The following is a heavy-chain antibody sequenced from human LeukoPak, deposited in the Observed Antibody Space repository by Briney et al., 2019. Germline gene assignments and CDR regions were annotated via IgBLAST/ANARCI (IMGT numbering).Heavy chain of an antibody. CDR3: ARVSCSSTSCYTDYYYYYMDV. D-gene: IGHD2-2*02. V-gene: IGHV4-30-2*01. CDR1: GGSISSGGYY. CDR2: IYHSGST. Sequence: PSETLSLTCTVSGGSISSGGYYWSWIRQPPGKGLEWIGYIYHSGSTYYNPSLKSRVTISVDRSKNQFSLKLSSVTAADTAVYYCARVSCSSTSCYTDYYYYYMDVWGKGTTVTVSS. J-gene: IGHJ6*03.